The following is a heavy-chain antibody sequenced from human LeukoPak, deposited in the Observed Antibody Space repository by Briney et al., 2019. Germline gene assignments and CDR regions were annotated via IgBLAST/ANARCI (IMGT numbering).Heavy chain of an antibody. CDR1: GFILSGYW. D-gene: IGHD1-26*01. J-gene: IGHJ5*02. CDR2: NNGDGSTT. Sequence: GGSLRLSCVASGFILSGYWMYWVRQAPGKGLMYISRNNGDGSTTNYADVVKGRFTMSRDNVKNTLYLQVNSLRVEDTAVYYCARDPRNVGLAPWGQGTLVTVSS. V-gene: IGHV3-74*01. CDR3: ARDPRNVGLAP.